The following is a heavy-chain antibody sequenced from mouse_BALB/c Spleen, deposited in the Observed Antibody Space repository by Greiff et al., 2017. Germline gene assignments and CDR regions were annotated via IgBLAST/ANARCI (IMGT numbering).Heavy chain of an antibody. Sequence: EVKVVESGGGLVQPGGSLKLSCAASGFTFSSYTMSWVRQTPEKRLEWVAYISNGGGSTYYPDTVKGRFTISRDNAKNTLYLQMSSLKSEDTAMYYCARLYYGSSYWYFDVWGAGTTVTVSS. D-gene: IGHD1-1*01. CDR2: ISNGGGST. J-gene: IGHJ1*01. CDR3: ARLYYGSSYWYFDV. CDR1: GFTFSSYT. V-gene: IGHV5-12-2*01.